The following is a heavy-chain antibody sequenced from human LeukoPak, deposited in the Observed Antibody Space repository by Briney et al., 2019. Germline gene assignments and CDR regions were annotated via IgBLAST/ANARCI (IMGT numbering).Heavy chain of an antibody. CDR3: AKGGGGTGTYYYGSGSYRPYNWFDP. CDR2: ISGSGGST. CDR1: GFTFSSYA. Sequence: PGGSLRLSCAASGFTFSSYAMSWVRQAPGKGLEWVSAISGSGGSTYYADSVKGRFTISRDNSKNTLYLQMNSLRAEDTAVYYCAKGGGGTGTYYYGSGSYRPYNWFDPWGQGTLVTVSS. J-gene: IGHJ5*02. V-gene: IGHV3-23*01. D-gene: IGHD3-10*01.